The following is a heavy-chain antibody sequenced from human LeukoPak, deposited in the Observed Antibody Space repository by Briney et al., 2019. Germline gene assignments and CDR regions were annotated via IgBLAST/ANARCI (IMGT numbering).Heavy chain of an antibody. CDR2: INNDGSST. Sequence: ASGFTXXGYWMHWVRHAPGKGLVWVSRINNDGSSTNYADSVQGRFTISRDNAKNTLYLQMNSLRAEDTALYYCARVARGDYYYYYMDVWGKGTTVTVSS. CDR1: GFTXXGYW. CDR3: ARVARGDYYYYYMDV. J-gene: IGHJ6*03. D-gene: IGHD3-10*01. V-gene: IGHV3-74*01.